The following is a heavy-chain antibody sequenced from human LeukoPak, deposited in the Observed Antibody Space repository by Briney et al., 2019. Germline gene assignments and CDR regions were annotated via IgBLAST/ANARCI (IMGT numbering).Heavy chain of an antibody. Sequence: GGSLRLSCAASGFTFNSYAMHWVRQAPGKGLEWVAVISYDGSNKYYADSVKGRFTISRDNSKNTLYLQMNSLRAEDTAVNYCARDLVVTSAYWGQGTLVTVSS. J-gene: IGHJ4*02. D-gene: IGHD2-2*01. V-gene: IGHV3-30-3*01. CDR2: ISYDGSNK. CDR3: ARDLVVTSAY. CDR1: GFTFNSYA.